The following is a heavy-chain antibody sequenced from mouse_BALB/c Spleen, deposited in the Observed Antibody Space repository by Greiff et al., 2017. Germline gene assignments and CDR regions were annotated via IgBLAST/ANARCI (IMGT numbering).Heavy chain of an antibody. CDR1: GFTFSDYY. D-gene: IGHD4-1*01. V-gene: IGHV5-4*02. J-gene: IGHJ4*01. CDR3: ARDLGTGRGYYAMDY. Sequence: EVKLVESGGGLVKPGGSLKLSCAASGFTFSDYYMYWVRQTPEKRLEWVATISDGGSYTYYPDSVKGRFTISRDNAKNNLYLQMSSLKSEDTAMYYCARDLGTGRGYYAMDYWGQGTSVTVSS. CDR2: ISDGGSYT.